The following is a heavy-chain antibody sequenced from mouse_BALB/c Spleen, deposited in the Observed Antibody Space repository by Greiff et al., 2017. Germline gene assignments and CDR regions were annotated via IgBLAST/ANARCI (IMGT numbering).Heavy chain of an antibody. D-gene: IGHD1-1*01. Sequence: DVKLVESGGGLVQPGGSLKLSCAASGFTFSSYGMSWVRQTPDKRLELVATINSNGGSTYYPDSVKGRFTISRDNAKNTLYLQMSSLKSEDTAMYYCATEFITTVVDWYFDVWGAGTTVTVSS. J-gene: IGHJ1*01. CDR3: ATEFITTVVDWYFDV. CDR2: INSNGGST. V-gene: IGHV5-6-3*01. CDR1: GFTFSSYG.